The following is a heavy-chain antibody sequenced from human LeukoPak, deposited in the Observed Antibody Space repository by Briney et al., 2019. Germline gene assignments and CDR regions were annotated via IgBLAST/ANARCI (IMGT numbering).Heavy chain of an antibody. J-gene: IGHJ4*02. CDR1: GYSFTSYW. Sequence: GESLKISCKGSGYSFTSYWIGWVRQMPGKGLEWMGIIYPGDSDTRYSPSFQGQVTISADKSISTAYLQWSSLKASDTAMYYCARRRRYSYGHNTDYFDYWGQGTLVTVSS. D-gene: IGHD5-18*01. CDR2: IYPGDSDT. CDR3: ARRRRYSYGHNTDYFDY. V-gene: IGHV5-51*01.